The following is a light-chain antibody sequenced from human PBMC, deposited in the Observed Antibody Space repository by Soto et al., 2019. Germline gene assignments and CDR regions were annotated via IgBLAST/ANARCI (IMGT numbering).Light chain of an antibody. CDR1: QSLNNG. Sequence: TPSPSFLFACLGGSATITCRASQSLNNGLAWYQQNPGKAPHLLIYAASTWERGVPSRLSGSGFGIDFTLSISGLQPDDFLTYYWQQYHRSSFTLGQGTRLEIK. CDR2: AAS. J-gene: IGKJ5*01. V-gene: IGKV1-5*01. CDR3: QQYHRSSFT.